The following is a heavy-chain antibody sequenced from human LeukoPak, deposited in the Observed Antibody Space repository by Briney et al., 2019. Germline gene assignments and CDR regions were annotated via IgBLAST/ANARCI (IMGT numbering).Heavy chain of an antibody. CDR2: IDSTGTT. J-gene: IGHJ4*02. Sequence: PGGSLRLSCAASGFTLSSFGMTWVRQTPGKGLEWVSAIDSTGTTYYTDSVKGRFTISRDNSKSTLSLQMNSLRAEDTAVYYCAKDEQQQLVRTFDYWGQGTLVTVSS. CDR1: GFTLSSFG. D-gene: IGHD6-13*01. V-gene: IGHV3-23*01. CDR3: AKDEQQQLVRTFDY.